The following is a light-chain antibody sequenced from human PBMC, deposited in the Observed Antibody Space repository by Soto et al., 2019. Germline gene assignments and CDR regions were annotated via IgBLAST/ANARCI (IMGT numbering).Light chain of an antibody. CDR2: RAS. V-gene: IGKV1-5*03. Sequence: DIQVTQSPSTLSGSVGDRVTITCRASQAISSWLAWYQQKPGKAPKLLIYRASSLKSGVPSRFSGSGSGTEFSLTISSLEPEDSATYFCLQHNCYPLTFGQGTKVDIK. CDR3: LQHNCYPLT. CDR1: QAISSW. J-gene: IGKJ1*01.